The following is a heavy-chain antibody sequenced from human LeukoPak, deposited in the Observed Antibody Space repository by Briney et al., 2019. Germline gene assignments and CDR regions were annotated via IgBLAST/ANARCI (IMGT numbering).Heavy chain of an antibody. J-gene: IGHJ4*02. V-gene: IGHV1-69*05. Sequence: SVKVSCKASGGTFSSYAISWVRQAPGQGLEWMGGIIPIFGTANYAQKFQGRVTITTDESTSAAYMELSSLRSEDTAVYYCARAPTLDYYDSSGYYYAHFDYWGQGTLVTVSS. D-gene: IGHD3-22*01. CDR2: IIPIFGTA. CDR1: GGTFSSYA. CDR3: ARAPTLDYYDSSGYYYAHFDY.